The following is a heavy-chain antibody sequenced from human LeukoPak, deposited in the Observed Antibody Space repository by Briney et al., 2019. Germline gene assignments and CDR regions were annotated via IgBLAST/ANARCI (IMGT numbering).Heavy chain of an antibody. V-gene: IGHV3-30*04. Sequence: GGSLRPSCAASGFTFISYAMHWVRQAPGKGLEWVAVISYDGSNKYCADSVKGRFTISRDNSKNTLYLQMNSLRAEDTAVYYCASDRGVEVDYWGQGTLVTVSS. CDR1: GFTFISYA. J-gene: IGHJ4*02. CDR3: ASDRGVEVDY. CDR2: ISYDGSNK.